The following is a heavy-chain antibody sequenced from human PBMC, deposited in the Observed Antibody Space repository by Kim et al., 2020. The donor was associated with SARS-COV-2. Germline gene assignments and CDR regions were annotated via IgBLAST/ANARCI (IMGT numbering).Heavy chain of an antibody. CDR1: GFTVSSNY. D-gene: IGHD7-27*01. Sequence: GGSLRLSCAASGFTVSSNYMSWVRQAPGKGLEWVSVIYSGGSTYYADSVKGRFTISRDNSKNTLYLQMNSLRAEDTAVYYCATETGDDNYYGMDVWGQGTTVTVSS. V-gene: IGHV3-53*01. CDR2: IYSGGST. CDR3: ATETGDDNYYGMDV. J-gene: IGHJ6*02.